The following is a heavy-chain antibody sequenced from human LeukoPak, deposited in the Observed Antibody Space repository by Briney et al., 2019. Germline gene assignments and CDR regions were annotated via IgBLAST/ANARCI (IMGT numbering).Heavy chain of an antibody. CDR3: ARDRAEWELLPIYDY. CDR1: GGSFRGYY. J-gene: IGHJ4*02. V-gene: IGHV4-34*01. D-gene: IGHD1-26*01. Sequence: SETLSLTCVVYGGSFRGYYWSWIRQPPGKGLEWIGEINQSGATNYNPSLKSRVTISVDTSKNQFSLKLSSVTAADTAVYYCARDRAEWELLPIYDYWGQGTLVTVSS. CDR2: INQSGAT.